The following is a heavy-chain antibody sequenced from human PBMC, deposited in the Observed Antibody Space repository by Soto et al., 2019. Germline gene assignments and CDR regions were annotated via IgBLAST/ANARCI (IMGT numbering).Heavy chain of an antibody. V-gene: IGHV4-38-2*01. CDR3: ARADIRIAAGWFDP. D-gene: IGHD6-13*01. CDR2: IYHSGST. CDR1: GYSISSGYY. Sequence: PSETLSLTXAVSGYSISSGYYWGWIRQPPGKGLEWIGSIYHSGSTYYNPSLKSRVTISVDTSKNQFSLKLSSVTAADTAVYYCARADIRIAAGWFDPWGQGTLVTVSS. J-gene: IGHJ5*02.